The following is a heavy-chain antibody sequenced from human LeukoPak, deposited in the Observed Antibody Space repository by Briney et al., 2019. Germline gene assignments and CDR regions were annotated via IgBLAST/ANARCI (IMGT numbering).Heavy chain of an antibody. CDR1: GFMFSSYW. D-gene: IGHD3-10*01. Sequence: PGGSLRLSCAAYGFMFSSYWMTWVRQAPGKGLEWVANIEGDGSEKQYGDSAKGRFTISRDNAKNSLYLQMNSLRDEDTAVYYCARAAGGSEDYWGQGTLVTVSS. CDR2: IEGDGSEK. J-gene: IGHJ4*02. V-gene: IGHV3-7*01. CDR3: ARAAGGSEDY.